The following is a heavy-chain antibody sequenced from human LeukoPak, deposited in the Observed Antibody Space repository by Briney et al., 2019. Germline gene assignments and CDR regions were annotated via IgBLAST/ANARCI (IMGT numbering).Heavy chain of an antibody. Sequence: PSETLSLTCTVSGGSISSGGYYWSWIRQPPGKGLEWIGYIYHSGSTYYNPSLKSRVTISVDRSKNQFSLKLSSVTAADTAVYYCARGAKPLIVVVPAALFDYWGQGTLVTVSS. J-gene: IGHJ4*02. CDR3: ARGAKPLIVVVPAALFDY. CDR1: GGSISSGGYY. CDR2: IYHSGST. D-gene: IGHD2-2*01. V-gene: IGHV4-30-2*01.